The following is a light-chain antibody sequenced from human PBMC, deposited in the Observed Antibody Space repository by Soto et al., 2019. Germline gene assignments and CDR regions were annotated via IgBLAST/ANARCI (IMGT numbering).Light chain of an antibody. Sequence: EIVMTQSPATLSVSPGERATLSCRASQSVSSNFAWYQQKPGQAPRLLIYGASTRATGVPVRFSGSGSGTEFTLIISSLQSEDFAVYYCHQYNNWPLTFGGGTKVEIK. CDR1: QSVSSN. CDR2: GAS. J-gene: IGKJ4*01. V-gene: IGKV3-15*01. CDR3: HQYNNWPLT.